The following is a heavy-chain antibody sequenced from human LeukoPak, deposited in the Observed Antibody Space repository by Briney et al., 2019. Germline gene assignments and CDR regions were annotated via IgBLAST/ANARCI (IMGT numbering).Heavy chain of an antibody. V-gene: IGHV3-74*01. Sequence: GGSLRLSCAASGFTFTSYWMHWVRQAPGKGLVWVSRINGDGSSTSYADSVKGRFTISRDNAKNTLYLQMNSLRAEDTAVYYCARAYYYGSGTILNWFDPWGQGTLVTVSS. CDR1: GFTFTSYW. CDR3: ARAYYYGSGTILNWFDP. CDR2: INGDGSST. D-gene: IGHD3-10*01. J-gene: IGHJ5*02.